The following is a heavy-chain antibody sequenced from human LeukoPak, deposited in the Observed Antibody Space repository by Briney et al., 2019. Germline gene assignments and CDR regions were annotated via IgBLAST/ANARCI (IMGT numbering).Heavy chain of an antibody. V-gene: IGHV4-61*02. CDR2: IYTSGST. CDR3: ARASHDYGDYSHFGY. J-gene: IGHJ4*02. Sequence: PSQTLSLTCTVSGGSISSGSYYWSWIRQPAGKGLEWIGRIYTSGSTNYNPSLKSRVTISVDTSKNQFSLKLSSVTAADTAMYYCARASHDYGDYSHFGYWGQGTLVTVSS. CDR1: GGSISSGSYY. D-gene: IGHD4-17*01.